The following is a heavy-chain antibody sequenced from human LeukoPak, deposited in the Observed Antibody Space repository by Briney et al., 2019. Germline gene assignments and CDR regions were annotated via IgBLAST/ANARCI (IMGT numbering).Heavy chain of an antibody. CDR1: GFTFSSYW. CDR2: INSDGSST. D-gene: IGHD1-26*01. V-gene: IGHV3-74*01. Sequence: PGGSLRLSCAASGFTFSSYWMHWVRQAPGKGLVWVSRINSDGSSTSYADSVKGRLTISRDNSKNTLYLQMNSLRAEDTAVYYCAKAPDPFSGSPPLLYFQHWGQGTLVTVSS. J-gene: IGHJ1*01. CDR3: AKAPDPFSGSPPLLYFQH.